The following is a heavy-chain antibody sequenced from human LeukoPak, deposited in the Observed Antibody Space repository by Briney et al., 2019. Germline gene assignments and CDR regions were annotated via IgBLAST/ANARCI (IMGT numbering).Heavy chain of an antibody. J-gene: IGHJ4*02. D-gene: IGHD3-16*01. CDR1: GFTVSSSY. CDR3: ARRINTAWGIDY. Sequence: GGSLRLSCAASGFTVSSSYMNWVRQAPGKGLEWVSVTYSSGNAYYADSVKGRFTVSRDNSKNTLYLQMNSLRPDDTAVYYCARRINTAWGIDYWGQGTLVTVAS. CDR2: TYSSGNA. V-gene: IGHV3-53*01.